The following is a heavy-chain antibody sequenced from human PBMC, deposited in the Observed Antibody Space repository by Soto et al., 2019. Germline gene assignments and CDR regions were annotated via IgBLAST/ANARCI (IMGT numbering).Heavy chain of an antibody. J-gene: IGHJ5*02. V-gene: IGHV4-34*01. CDR1: GGSFSGYY. Sequence: SSETLSLTCAVYGGSFSGYYWSWIRQPPGKGLEWIGEINHSGSTNYNPSLKSRVTISVDTSKNQFSLKLSSVTAADTAVYYCARGGTAVGSYYSLSDNWFDPWGQGTLVTVSS. CDR2: INHSGST. D-gene: IGHD1-26*01. CDR3: ARGGTAVGSYYSLSDNWFDP.